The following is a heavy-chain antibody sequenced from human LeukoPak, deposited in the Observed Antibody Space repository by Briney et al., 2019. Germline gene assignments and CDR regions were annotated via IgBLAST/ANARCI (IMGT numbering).Heavy chain of an antibody. V-gene: IGHV4-34*01. J-gene: IGHJ4*02. CDR3: ASRRSITMVRGGHFDY. CDR2: INHSGST. Sequence: SETLSLTCAVYGGSFSGYYWSWIRQPPGKGLEWIGEINHSGSTNYNPSLKSRVTTSVDTSKNQFSLKLSSVTAADTAVYYCASRRSITMVRGGHFDYWGQGTLVTVSS. D-gene: IGHD3-10*01. CDR1: GGSFSGYY.